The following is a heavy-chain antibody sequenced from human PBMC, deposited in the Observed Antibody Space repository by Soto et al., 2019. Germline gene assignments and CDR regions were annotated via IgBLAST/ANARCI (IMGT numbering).Heavy chain of an antibody. D-gene: IGHD2-2*02. CDR1: GYSFTSYW. CDR2: TYPGDSDT. CDR3: ARHCSSTSCYNSWFDP. Sequence: GESLKISCKGSGYSFTSYWIGWVRQMPGKGLEWMGITYPGDSDTRYSPSFQGQVTISADKSISTAYLQWSSLKASDTAMYYCARHCSSTSCYNSWFDPWGQGTLVTVSS. V-gene: IGHV5-51*01. J-gene: IGHJ5*02.